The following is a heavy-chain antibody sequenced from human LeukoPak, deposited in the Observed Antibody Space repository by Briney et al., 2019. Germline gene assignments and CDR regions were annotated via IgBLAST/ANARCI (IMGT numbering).Heavy chain of an antibody. CDR2: IYHSGRA. V-gene: IGHV4-38-2*02. CDR1: GYSITSGYY. CDR3: ARVSAHGICDS. Sequence: SETLSLTCTVSGYSITSGYYWAWIRQPPGKGLEWIGNIYHSGRAFYKSSLKSRVTMSVETSKNQFSLNLTSVTAADTAVYFCARVSAHGICDSWGRGTLVTVSS. D-gene: IGHD3-3*01. J-gene: IGHJ4*02.